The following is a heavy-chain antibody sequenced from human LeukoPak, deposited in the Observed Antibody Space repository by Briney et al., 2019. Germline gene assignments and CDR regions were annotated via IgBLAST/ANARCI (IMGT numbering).Heavy chain of an antibody. J-gene: IGHJ4*02. V-gene: IGHV3-21*01. Sequence: GGSLRLSCAASGFTFSSYSMTWVRQAPGKGLEWVSSISSSSSYIYYADSVKGRFTISRDNAKNSLYLQMNSLRAEDTAVYYCAREGGGLQLVPPAPVRYWGQGTLVTVSS. CDR3: AREGGGLQLVPPAPVRY. D-gene: IGHD5-24*01. CDR1: GFTFSSYS. CDR2: ISSSSSYI.